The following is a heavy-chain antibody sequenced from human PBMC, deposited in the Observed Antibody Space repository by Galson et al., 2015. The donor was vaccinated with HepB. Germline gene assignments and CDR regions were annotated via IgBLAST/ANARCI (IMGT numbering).Heavy chain of an antibody. D-gene: IGHD6-19*01. Sequence: SLRLSCAASGFTFSGSAMHWVRQASGKGLEWVGRIRSKANSYATAYAASVKGRFTISRDDSKNTAYLQMNSLKTEDTAVYYCTRHGLIAVAGVYYMDVWGKGTTVTVSS. V-gene: IGHV3-73*01. CDR2: IRSKANSYAT. CDR3: TRHGLIAVAGVYYMDV. J-gene: IGHJ6*03. CDR1: GFTFSGSA.